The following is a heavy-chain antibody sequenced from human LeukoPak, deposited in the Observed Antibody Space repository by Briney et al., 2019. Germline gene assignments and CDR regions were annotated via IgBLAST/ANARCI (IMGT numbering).Heavy chain of an antibody. V-gene: IGHV4-34*01. CDR1: GGSFSGYY. D-gene: IGHD3-3*01. CDR3: ARGRLRVTIFGPYNWFDP. Sequence: PSETLSLTCAVYGGSFSGYYWSWIRQPPGKGLEWIGEINHSGSTNYNPSFKSRVTISVDTSKNQFSLKLSSVTAADTAVYYCARGRLRVTIFGPYNWFDPWGQGTLVTVSS. J-gene: IGHJ5*02. CDR2: INHSGST.